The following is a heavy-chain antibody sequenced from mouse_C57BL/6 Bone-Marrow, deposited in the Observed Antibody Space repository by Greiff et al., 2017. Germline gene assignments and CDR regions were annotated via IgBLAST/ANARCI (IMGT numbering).Heavy chain of an antibody. V-gene: IGHV5-6*01. Sequence: EVKVVESGGDLVKPGGSLKLSCAASGFTFSSYGMSWVRQTPDKRLEGVATLSSGGSYTYYPDSVKGRFTISRDNAKNTLSLQLSSLKSEDTAMYYCARHNAGFAYWGQGTLVTVSA. CDR1: GFTFSSYG. J-gene: IGHJ3*01. CDR2: LSSGGSYT. CDR3: ARHNAGFAY.